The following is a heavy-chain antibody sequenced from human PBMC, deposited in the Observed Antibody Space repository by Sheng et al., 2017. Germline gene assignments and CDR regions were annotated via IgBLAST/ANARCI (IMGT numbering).Heavy chain of an antibody. CDR1: GGSISSSSYY. CDR3: ARGQDGAGAIVYYYYYMDV. Sequence: QLQLQESGPGLVKPSETLSLTCTVSGGSISSSSYYWGWIRHPPGKGLEWIGSIYYSGSTYYNPSLKSRVTISVDTSKNQFSLKLSSVTAADTAVYYCARGQDGAGAIVYYYYYMDVWGQGTTVTV. CDR2: IYYSGST. D-gene: IGHD2-15*01. J-gene: IGHJ6*03. V-gene: IGHV4-39*07.